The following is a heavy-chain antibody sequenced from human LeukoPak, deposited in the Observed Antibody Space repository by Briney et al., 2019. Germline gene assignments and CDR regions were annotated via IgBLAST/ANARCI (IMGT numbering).Heavy chain of an antibody. V-gene: IGHV4-61*02. CDR3: ARAPQLWLDY. D-gene: IGHD5-18*01. Sequence: PSETLSLTCTVSGGSISSGSYYWSWIRQPAGKGLEWIGRICTSGSTNYNPSLKSRVTISVDTSKNQFSLKLSSVTAADTAVYYCARAPQLWLDYWGQGTLVTVSS. J-gene: IGHJ4*02. CDR2: ICTSGST. CDR1: GGSISSGSYY.